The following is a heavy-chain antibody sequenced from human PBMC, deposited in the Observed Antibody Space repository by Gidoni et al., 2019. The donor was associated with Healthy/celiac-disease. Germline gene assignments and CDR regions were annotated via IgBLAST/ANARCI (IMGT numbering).Heavy chain of an antibody. Sequence: QVQLVQPGAEVKKPGSSVKLSCQAPGGTFTSYAISWGRPAPGQGLEWMGGIIPIFGTANYAQKFQGRVTITADKSTSTAYMELSSLRSEDTAVYYCARVREVEWLDYYYYGMDVWGQGTTVTVSS. V-gene: IGHV1-69*06. CDR1: GGTFTSYA. J-gene: IGHJ6*02. D-gene: IGHD5-12*01. CDR3: ARVREVEWLDYYYYGMDV. CDR2: IIPIFGTA.